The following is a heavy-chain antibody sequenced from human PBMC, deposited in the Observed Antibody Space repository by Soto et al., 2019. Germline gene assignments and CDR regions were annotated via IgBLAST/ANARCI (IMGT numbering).Heavy chain of an antibody. CDR3: ARDQPGYSYGYGLGY. J-gene: IGHJ4*02. D-gene: IGHD5-18*01. CDR2: ISSSSSYI. CDR1: GFTFSSYS. Sequence: EVQLVESGGGLVKPGGSLRLSCAASGFTFSSYSMNLVRQAPGKGLEWVSSISSSSSYIYYADSVKGRFTISRDNAKNSLYLQLNGLRAEDTAVYYCARDQPGYSYGYGLGYWGQGTLVTVSS. V-gene: IGHV3-21*01.